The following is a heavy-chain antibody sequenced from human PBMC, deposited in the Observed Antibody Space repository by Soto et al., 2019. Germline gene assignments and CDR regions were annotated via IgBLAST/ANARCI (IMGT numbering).Heavy chain of an antibody. CDR2: MSSSGDSI. V-gene: IGHV3-11*01. CDR3: ARVRFGQWAYAMDV. D-gene: IGHD3-10*01. Sequence: QVQLVESGGGLVKPGGSLRLSCAASGITFSDCYMNWIRQAPGKGLEWVSYMSSSGDSINYAGSVRGRFTVSRDNAKNSLYLQMNILRAEHTAMYYCARVRFGQWAYAMDVWGQGTTVTVSS. J-gene: IGHJ6*02. CDR1: GITFSDCY.